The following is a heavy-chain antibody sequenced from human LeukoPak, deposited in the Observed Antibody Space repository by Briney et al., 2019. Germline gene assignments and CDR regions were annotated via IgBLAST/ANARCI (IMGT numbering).Heavy chain of an antibody. CDR1: GFTVSGTH. J-gene: IGHJ4*02. CDR2: IYTGGTT. D-gene: IGHD3-16*01. Sequence: GGSLRLSCAASGFTVSGTHMSWVRQAPGKGLEWVSAIYTGGTTYYSGSVEGRFTISRDKSKNTLYLQMDSLRVEDTAGYYCARDQATSGGGLDSWGQGTLVTVSS. V-gene: IGHV3-53*01. CDR3: ARDQATSGGGLDS.